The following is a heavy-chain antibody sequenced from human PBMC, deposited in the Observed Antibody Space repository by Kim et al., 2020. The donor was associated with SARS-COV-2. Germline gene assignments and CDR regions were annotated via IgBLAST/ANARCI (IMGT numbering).Heavy chain of an antibody. CDR1: GYTFTSYY. D-gene: IGHD3-3*01. V-gene: IGHV1-46*01. CDR3: ARAVFGVVINYYFDY. CDR2: INPSGGST. J-gene: IGHJ4*02. Sequence: ASVKVSCKASGYTFTSYYMHWVRQAPGQGLEWMGIINPSGGSTSYAQKFQGRVTMTRDTSTSTVYMELSSLRSEDTAVYYCARAVFGVVINYYFDYWGQGTLVTVSS.